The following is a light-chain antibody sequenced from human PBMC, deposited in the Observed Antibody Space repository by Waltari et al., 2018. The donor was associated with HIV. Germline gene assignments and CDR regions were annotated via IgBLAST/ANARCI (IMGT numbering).Light chain of an antibody. CDR1: QGVSRY. Sequence: AIRMTQSPSSFSASTGDRVTISCRASQGVSRYLAWYQQKPGKAPKLLIYGASTLQSGVPSRFSGSGSGTNFTLTISCLQSEDFATYFCQQYYTYPWTFGQGTKVEIK. CDR2: GAS. V-gene: IGKV1-8*01. J-gene: IGKJ1*01. CDR3: QQYYTYPWT.